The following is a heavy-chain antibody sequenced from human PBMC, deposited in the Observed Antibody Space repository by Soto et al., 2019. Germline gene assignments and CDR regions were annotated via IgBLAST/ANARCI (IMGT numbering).Heavy chain of an antibody. V-gene: IGHV4-34*01. J-gene: IGHJ4*02. D-gene: IGHD6-13*01. CDR3: ARGLGSPRAPPPGDSSRLGGGYYFDY. CDR1: GGSFSGYY. Sequence: SETLSLTCAVYGGSFSGYYWSWIRQPPGKGLEWIGEINHSGSTNYNPSLKSRVTISVDTSKNQFSLKLSSVTAADTAVYYCARGLGSPRAPPPGDSSRLGGGYYFDYWGQGTLVTVSS. CDR2: INHSGST.